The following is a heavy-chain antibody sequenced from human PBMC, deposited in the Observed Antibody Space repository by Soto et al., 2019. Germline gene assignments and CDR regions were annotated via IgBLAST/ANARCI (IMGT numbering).Heavy chain of an antibody. CDR2: ISYDGSNK. CDR3: ARDLYNFWSGYYDY. Sequence: PGGSLRLSCAASGLTFSSYGMHWVRQAPGKGLEWVAVISYDGSNKYYADSVKGRFTISRDNSKNTLYLQMNSLRAEDTAVYYCARDLYNFWSGYYDYWGQGTLVTVSS. CDR1: GLTFSSYG. D-gene: IGHD3-3*01. J-gene: IGHJ4*02. V-gene: IGHV3-30*03.